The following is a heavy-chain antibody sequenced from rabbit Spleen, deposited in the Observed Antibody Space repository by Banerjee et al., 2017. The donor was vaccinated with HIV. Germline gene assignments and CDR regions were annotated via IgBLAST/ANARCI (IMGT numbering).Heavy chain of an antibody. CDR3: ARDTGSSFSSYGMDL. J-gene: IGHJ6*01. Sequence: QSLEESGGDLVKPGASLTLTCKASGIDFSRNTMCWVRQAPGQGLEWIGCIYLSSGFTYSATWAKGRFTISKTSSTTVTLQMTSLTVADTATYFCARDTGSSFSSYGMDLWGPGTLVTVS. D-gene: IGHD8-1*01. V-gene: IGHV1S40*01. CDR1: GIDFSRNT. CDR2: IYLSSGFT.